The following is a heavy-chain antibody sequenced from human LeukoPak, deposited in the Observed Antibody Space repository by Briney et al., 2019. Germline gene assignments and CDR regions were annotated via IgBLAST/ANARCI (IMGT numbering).Heavy chain of an antibody. J-gene: IGHJ4*02. CDR3: ATSRLDY. V-gene: IGHV3-21*01. Sequence: GGSLRLSCVASGFPFSSYWMTWVRQAPGKGLEWVSSISSSSSYIYYADSVKGRFTISRDNAKNSLYLQMNSLRAEDTAVYYCATSRLDYWGQGTLVTVSS. CDR2: ISSSSSYI. CDR1: GFPFSSYW.